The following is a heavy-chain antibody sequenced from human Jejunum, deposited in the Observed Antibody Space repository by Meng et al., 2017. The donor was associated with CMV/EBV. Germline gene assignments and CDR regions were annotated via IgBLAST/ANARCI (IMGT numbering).Heavy chain of an antibody. CDR2: IVHSGAT. J-gene: IGHJ4*02. Sequence: LSLPCVVSGGSLIGTNWWNWVRQPPGGGLEWIGEIVHSGATNYNPSLKSRVTISIDNSKNQFSLKLTSVTAADTAVYFCGDPPAGYWGQGVLVTVSS. CDR1: GGSLIGTNW. CDR3: GDPPAGY. V-gene: IGHV4-4*01.